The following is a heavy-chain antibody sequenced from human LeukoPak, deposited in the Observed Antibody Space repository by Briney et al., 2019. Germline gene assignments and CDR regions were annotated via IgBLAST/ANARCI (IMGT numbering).Heavy chain of an antibody. J-gene: IGHJ3*02. V-gene: IGHV3-23*01. CDR1: GFTFSSYA. CDR3: ARDWPGIAARLGDAFDI. Sequence: PGGSLRLSCAASGFTFSSYAMSWVRQAPGKGLEWVSTISASGGSTYYADSVKGRFTISRDNSKNTLYLQMNSPRSEDTAVYYCARDWPGIAARLGDAFDIWGQGTMVTVSS. CDR2: ISASGGST. D-gene: IGHD6-6*01.